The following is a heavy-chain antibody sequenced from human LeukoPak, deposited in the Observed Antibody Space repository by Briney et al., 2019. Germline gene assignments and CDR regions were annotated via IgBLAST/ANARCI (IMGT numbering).Heavy chain of an antibody. CDR2: IIPIFGTA. J-gene: IGHJ6*03. V-gene: IGHV1-69*05. D-gene: IGHD1-7*01. CDR1: VGTFSSYA. CDR3: ASKEVYNWNYGAYYCYMDV. Sequence: ASVKVSCKASVGTFSSYAISWVRQSPGQGLEWMGGIIPIFGTANYAQKFQGRVTITTDESTSTAYMELSSLRSEDTAVYYCASKEVYNWNYGAYYCYMDVWGKGTTVTVSS.